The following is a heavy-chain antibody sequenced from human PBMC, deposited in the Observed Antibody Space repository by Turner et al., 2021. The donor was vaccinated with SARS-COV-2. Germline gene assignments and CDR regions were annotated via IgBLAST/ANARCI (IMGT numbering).Heavy chain of an antibody. Sequence: EVQLEESGGGLVQPGGSLRLSCAASGFTFNNYWMTWVRQAPGKGLGRVANIKEDGSEKYYVDSVKGRFTISRDNAKNSMYLQMNTLRAEDTAVYYCARPYSSGWYINFIFWGQGTLVTVSS. J-gene: IGHJ1*01. V-gene: IGHV3-7*01. D-gene: IGHD6-19*01. CDR1: GFTFNNYW. CDR2: IKEDGSEK. CDR3: ARPYSSGWYINFIF.